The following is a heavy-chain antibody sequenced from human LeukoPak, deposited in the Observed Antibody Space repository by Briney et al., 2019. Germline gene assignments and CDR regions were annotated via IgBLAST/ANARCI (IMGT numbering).Heavy chain of an antibody. CDR2: INPSGGST. V-gene: IGHV1-46*01. CDR3: ATTRGLTFQSDDAFDI. D-gene: IGHD3-9*01. CDR1: GYTFTSYY. Sequence: ASVKVSCKASGYTFTSYYMHWVRQAPGQGLEWMGIINPSGGSTSYAQKFQGRVTMTRDTSTSTVYMELSSLRSEDTAVYYCATTRGLTFQSDDAFDIWGQGTMVTVSS. J-gene: IGHJ3*02.